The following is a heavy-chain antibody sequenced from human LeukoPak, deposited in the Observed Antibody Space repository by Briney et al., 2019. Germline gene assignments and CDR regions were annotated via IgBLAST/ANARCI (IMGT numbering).Heavy chain of an antibody. J-gene: IGHJ4*02. D-gene: IGHD6-13*01. V-gene: IGHV4-39*01. CDR1: GGSISSSTYY. CDR2: IYYSVNT. Sequence: SETLSLTCTVSGGSISSSTYYWGWIRKPPGKGVEWIGTIYYSVNTYYNPSLKSRLTISIDTSKNQFSLKLSSLTATDTAVYYCARLRRSHADFWGQGTLVTVSS. CDR3: ARLRRSHADF.